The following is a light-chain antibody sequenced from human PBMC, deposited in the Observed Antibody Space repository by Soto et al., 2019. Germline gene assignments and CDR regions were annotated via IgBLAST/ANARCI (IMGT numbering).Light chain of an antibody. J-gene: IGKJ2*01. V-gene: IGKV3-20*01. CDR3: QQYGSSPLYT. CDR2: GAS. CDR1: QSVSSSY. Sequence: EIVVPQSPGTLSLSPGERATLSCRASQSVSSSYLAWYQQKPGQAPTLLIYGASTRATGIPDRFSGSGSGTDFTLTISRLEPEDFAVYYCQQYGSSPLYTFGQGNKLEIK.